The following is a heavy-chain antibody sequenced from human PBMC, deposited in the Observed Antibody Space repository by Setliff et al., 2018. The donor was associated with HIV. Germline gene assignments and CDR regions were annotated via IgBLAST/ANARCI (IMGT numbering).Heavy chain of an antibody. CDR2: ISSNGGSI. Sequence: GGSLRLSCSASGFTFSSYAMHWVRQAPGKGLEYVSAISSNGGSIYYADSVKGRFTISRDNSKNTLYLQMISLGADDTAVYYCAKSLLVAGNDYWGQGTLVTVSS. CDR1: GFTFSSYA. V-gene: IGHV3-64*04. D-gene: IGHD2-8*02. CDR3: AKSLLVAGNDY. J-gene: IGHJ4*02.